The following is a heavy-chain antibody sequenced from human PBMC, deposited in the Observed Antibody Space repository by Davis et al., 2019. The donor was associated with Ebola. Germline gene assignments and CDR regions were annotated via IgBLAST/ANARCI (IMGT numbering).Heavy chain of an antibody. CDR1: GFTFSSYA. CDR3: AKSPREDYYYDSSGYYAKTDNYFDY. V-gene: IGHV3-23*01. J-gene: IGHJ4*02. D-gene: IGHD3-22*01. CDR2: ISGSGGST. Sequence: GGSLRLSCAASGFTFSSYAMSWVRQAPGKGLEWVSAISGSGGSTYYADSVKGRFTISRDNSKNTLYLQMNSLRAEDTAVYYCAKSPREDYYYDSSGYYAKTDNYFDYWGQGTLVTVSS.